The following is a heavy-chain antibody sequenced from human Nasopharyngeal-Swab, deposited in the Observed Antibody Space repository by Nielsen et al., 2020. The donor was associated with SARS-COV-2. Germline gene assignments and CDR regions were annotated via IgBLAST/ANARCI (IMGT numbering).Heavy chain of an antibody. CDR2: IFSNDEK. V-gene: IGHV2-26*01. J-gene: IGHJ4*02. Sequence: WIRQPPGKALEWLAHIFSNDEKSYSTSLKNRLTISKDTSKSQVVLTMTNMDPVDTATYYCARIWGYYYGSGGYYYFDYWGQGTLVTVSS. D-gene: IGHD3-10*01. CDR3: ARIWGYYYGSGGYYYFDY.